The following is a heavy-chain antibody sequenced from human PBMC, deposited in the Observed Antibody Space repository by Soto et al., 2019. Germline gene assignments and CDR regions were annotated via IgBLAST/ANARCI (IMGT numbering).Heavy chain of an antibody. CDR1: GFTFSSYW. CDR3: ARGRDVVVVAARRHNWFDP. J-gene: IGHJ5*02. D-gene: IGHD2-15*01. V-gene: IGHV3-7*03. CDR2: IKQDGSEK. Sequence: PGGSLRLSCVASGFTFSSYWMSWVRQAPGKGLEWVANIKQDGSEKYYVDSVKGRFTISRDNARNSLYLQMNSLRAEDTAVYYCARGRDVVVVAARRHNWFDPWGQGTLVTVSS.